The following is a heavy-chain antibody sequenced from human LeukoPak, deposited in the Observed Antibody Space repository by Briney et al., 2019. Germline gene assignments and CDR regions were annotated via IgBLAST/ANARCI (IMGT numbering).Heavy chain of an antibody. V-gene: IGHV3-21*01. CDR3: ARDVSADY. CDR1: GFTFRSYT. Sequence: GGSLRLSCAASGFTFRSYTMNWVRQAPGKGLEWVSSISSSSSYIYYADSVKGRFTISRDNAKNSLYLQMDSLRAEDTAVYYCARDVSADYWGQGTLVTVSS. D-gene: IGHD5/OR15-5a*01. J-gene: IGHJ4*02. CDR2: ISSSSSYI.